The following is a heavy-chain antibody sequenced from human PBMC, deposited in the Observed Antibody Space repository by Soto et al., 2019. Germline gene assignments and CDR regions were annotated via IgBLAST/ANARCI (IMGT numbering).Heavy chain of an antibody. D-gene: IGHD6-19*01. V-gene: IGHV1-18*01. J-gene: IGHJ4*02. CDR1: GYTFTSYG. CDR3: ARDQTFSGLSHY. CDR2: ISAYNGNT. Sequence: ASVKVSCKASGYTFTSYGISWVRQAPGQGLEWMGWISAYNGNTNYAQKLQGRVTMTTDTSTSTAYMELRSLRSDDTAVYHCARDQTFSGLSHYWGQGALVTVYS.